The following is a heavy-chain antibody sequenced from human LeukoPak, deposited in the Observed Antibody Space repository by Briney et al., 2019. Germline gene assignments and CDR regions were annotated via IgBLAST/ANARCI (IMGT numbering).Heavy chain of an antibody. Sequence: GASVKLSCKASGYTFTSYDINWVRQATGQRLEWMGWMNPSSGNTGYAQKFEGIVTMTRNTSISTAYMELSSLRSEDTAVYYGARGVPAASTAFDPWGQGTLVTVSS. V-gene: IGHV1-8*01. CDR3: ARGVPAASTAFDP. J-gene: IGHJ5*02. D-gene: IGHD2-2*01. CDR1: GYTFTSYD. CDR2: MNPSSGNT.